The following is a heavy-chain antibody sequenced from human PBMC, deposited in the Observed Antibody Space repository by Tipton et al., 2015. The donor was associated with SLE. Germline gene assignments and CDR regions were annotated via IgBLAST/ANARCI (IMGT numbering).Heavy chain of an antibody. Sequence: TLSLTCTVSGGSISSYYWSWIRQPPGKGLEWIGYIYYSGSTNYNPSLKSRVTISVDTSKNQFSLKLSSVTAADTAVYYCARCITMVRGVNNYFDYWGQGTLVTVSS. CDR1: GGSISSYY. V-gene: IGHV4-59*08. J-gene: IGHJ4*02. D-gene: IGHD3-10*01. CDR2: IYYSGST. CDR3: ARCITMVRGVNNYFDY.